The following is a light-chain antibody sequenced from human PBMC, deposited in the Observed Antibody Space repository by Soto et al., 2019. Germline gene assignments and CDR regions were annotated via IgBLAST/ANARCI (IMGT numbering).Light chain of an antibody. V-gene: IGLV2-14*01. CDR1: SRDVGGYNY. CDR2: EVS. Sequence: ALTQPASVSGSPGQSITISCTGTSRDVGGYNYVSWHQQHPGKAPKVIITEVSNRPSGVSNRFSGSKSGNTASLTISGLQAEDEADYYCSSYTSSSTYVFGTGTKLTVL. CDR3: SSYTSSSTYV. J-gene: IGLJ1*01.